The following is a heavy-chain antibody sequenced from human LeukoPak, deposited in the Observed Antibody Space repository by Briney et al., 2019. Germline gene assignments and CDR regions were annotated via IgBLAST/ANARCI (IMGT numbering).Heavy chain of an antibody. Sequence: GGSLRLSCAASGLTFSSYSMNWVRQAPGKGLEWVSSISSSSSYIYYADSVKGRFTIFRDNAKNSLYLQMNSLRAEDTAVYYCARLNCSSTSCYLGAFDIWGQGTMVTVSS. CDR2: ISSSSSYI. J-gene: IGHJ3*02. CDR1: GLTFSSYS. CDR3: ARLNCSSTSCYLGAFDI. V-gene: IGHV3-21*01. D-gene: IGHD2-2*01.